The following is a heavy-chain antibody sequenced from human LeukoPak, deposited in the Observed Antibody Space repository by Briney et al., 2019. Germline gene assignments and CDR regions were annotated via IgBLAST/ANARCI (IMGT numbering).Heavy chain of an antibody. CDR1: GGSISSGSYY. CDR3: ARDVPYYYFWSGYPNWFDP. V-gene: IGHV4-61*02. Sequence: SETLSLTCTVSGGSISSGSYYWSWIRQPAGKGLEWIGRIYTSGSTNYNPSLKSRVTISVDTSKNQFSLKRSSVTAADTAVYYCARDVPYYYFWSGYPNWFDPWGQGTLVTVSS. D-gene: IGHD3-3*01. CDR2: IYTSGST. J-gene: IGHJ5*02.